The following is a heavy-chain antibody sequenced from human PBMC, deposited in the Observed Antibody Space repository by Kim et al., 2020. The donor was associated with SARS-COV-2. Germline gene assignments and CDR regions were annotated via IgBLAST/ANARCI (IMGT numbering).Heavy chain of an antibody. CDR1: GGSFSGYD. V-gene: IGHV4-34*01. CDR2: INHSGST. Sequence: SETLSLTCAVYGGSFSGYDWSWIRQPPGKGLEWIGEINHSGSTNYNPSLKSRVTISVDTSKNQFSLRLSSVTAADTAVYYCARARMNYYGSGRGLIDYWGQGTLVTVSS. D-gene: IGHD3-10*01. CDR3: ARARMNYYGSGRGLIDY. J-gene: IGHJ4*02.